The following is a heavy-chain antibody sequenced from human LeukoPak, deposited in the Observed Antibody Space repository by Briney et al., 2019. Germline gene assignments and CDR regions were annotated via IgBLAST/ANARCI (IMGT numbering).Heavy chain of an antibody. V-gene: IGHV3-23*01. J-gene: IGHJ4*02. Sequence: GGSLRLSCAASGFTFSNYAMSWVRQAPGKGLEWVSSISGTGGSTYYADSVKGRFTISRDNSNNTLFPQMNSLRAEDTAVYYCAKVRTGHYFDYWGQGTLVTVSS. CDR3: AKVRTGHYFDY. D-gene: IGHD1-1*01. CDR2: ISGTGGST. CDR1: GFTFSNYA.